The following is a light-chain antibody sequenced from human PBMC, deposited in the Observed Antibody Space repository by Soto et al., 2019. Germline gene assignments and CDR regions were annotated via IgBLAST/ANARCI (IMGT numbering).Light chain of an antibody. V-gene: IGKV1-9*01. Sequence: IQFTHSPSSLSASVGDRVTITCRSSQGISSYLAWYQQKPGKAPKLLIYAASTLQSGVPSRFSGSGSGTDFTLTISSLQPEDFATYYCQQLNSYPLTLGGGPKVDIK. CDR2: AAS. J-gene: IGKJ4*01. CDR3: QQLNSYPLT. CDR1: QGISSY.